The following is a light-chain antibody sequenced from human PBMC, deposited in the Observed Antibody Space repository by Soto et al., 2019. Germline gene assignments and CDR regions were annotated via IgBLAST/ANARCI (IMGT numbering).Light chain of an antibody. J-gene: IGKJ1*01. CDR2: KAS. Sequence: DIQMTRSPSTLSASVGDRVTITCRASQSISSWLAWYQQKPGKAPKLLIYKASSLESGVPSRFSGSGSGTEFTLTISSLQPDDFATYYCQQYNIYPTFGQGTKVEIK. CDR1: QSISSW. CDR3: QQYNIYPT. V-gene: IGKV1-5*03.